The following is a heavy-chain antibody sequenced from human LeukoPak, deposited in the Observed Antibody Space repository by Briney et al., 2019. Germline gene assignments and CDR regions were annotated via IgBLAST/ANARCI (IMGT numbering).Heavy chain of an antibody. J-gene: IGHJ3*02. Sequence: GESLKISCRGSGFSFTGYWIGWVRQMPEKGLERMGIIYPGDSDTKYSPSFQGQVTISADKSISTAYLQWSSLKASDTAMYYCARLKDDSSGYDAFDIWGQGTIVTVSS. CDR3: ARLKDDSSGYDAFDI. CDR1: GFSFTGYW. D-gene: IGHD3-22*01. CDR2: IYPGDSDT. V-gene: IGHV5-51*01.